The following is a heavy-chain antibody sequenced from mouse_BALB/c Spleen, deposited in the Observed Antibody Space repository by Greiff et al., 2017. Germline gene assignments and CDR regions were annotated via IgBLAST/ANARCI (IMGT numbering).Heavy chain of an antibody. CDR2: IWSGGST. CDR1: GFSLTSYG. Sequence: QVQLQQPGPGLVQPSQSLSITCTVSGFSLTSYGVHWVRQSPGKGLEWLGVIWSGGSTDYNAAFISRLSISKDNSKSQVFFKMNSQQANDTAIYYCARNYDYDAWFAYWGQGTLVTVSA. D-gene: IGHD2-4*01. V-gene: IGHV2-2*02. CDR3: ARNYDYDAWFAY. J-gene: IGHJ3*01.